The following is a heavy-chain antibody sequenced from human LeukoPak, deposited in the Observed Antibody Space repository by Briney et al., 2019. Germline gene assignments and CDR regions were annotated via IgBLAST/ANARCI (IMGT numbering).Heavy chain of an antibody. J-gene: IGHJ5*02. V-gene: IGHV3-23*01. CDR1: GFTFSSYG. D-gene: IGHD3-10*01. CDR2: ISGSGGST. Sequence: GGSLRLSCAASGFTFSSYGMSWVRQAPGKGLEWVSAISGSGGSTYYADSVKGRFTISRDNSKNTLYLQMNSLRAEDTAVYYCAKGSELWFGEFYNWLDPWGQGTLVTVSS. CDR3: AKGSELWFGEFYNWLDP.